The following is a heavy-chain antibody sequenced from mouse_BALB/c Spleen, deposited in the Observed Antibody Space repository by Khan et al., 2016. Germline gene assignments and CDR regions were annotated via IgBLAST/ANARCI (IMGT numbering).Heavy chain of an antibody. Sequence: EVELVESGGGLVKPGGSLKLSCAASGFTFSDYYMYWVRQTPEKRLEWVATISDGGSYTYYPESVKGRFTLSRDNAKNNLYLQMSSLKSEDTAMYYCAREGLRRGFAYWGQGTLVTVSA. J-gene: IGHJ3*01. CDR2: ISDGGSYT. CDR3: AREGLRRGFAY. D-gene: IGHD2-4*01. CDR1: GFTFSDYY. V-gene: IGHV5-4*02.